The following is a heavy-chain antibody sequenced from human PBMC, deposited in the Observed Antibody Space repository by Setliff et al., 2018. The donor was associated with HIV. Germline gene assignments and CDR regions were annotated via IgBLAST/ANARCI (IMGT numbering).Heavy chain of an antibody. Sequence: PSETLSLTCAVSGGSITSGSDYWSWIRQPAGEGLEWIGHIHVSGTANYNPSLKSRVTISIDTSKHQFSLKLTSVTAADTALYYCARGRFTYYYDSSGYYYWGQGTLVTVSS. D-gene: IGHD3-22*01. CDR2: IHVSGTA. CDR3: ARGRFTYYYDSSGYYY. J-gene: IGHJ4*02. CDR1: GGSITSGSDY. V-gene: IGHV4-61*09.